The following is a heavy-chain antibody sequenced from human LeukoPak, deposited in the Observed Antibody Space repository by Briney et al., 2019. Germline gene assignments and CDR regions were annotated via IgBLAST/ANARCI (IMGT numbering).Heavy chain of an antibody. D-gene: IGHD6-19*01. Sequence: SETLSLTCTVSGGSISSSSYCWGWIRQPPGKGLEWVGSIYYSGSTYYNPSLKSRVTISVDTSKNQFSLKLSSVTAADTAVYYCARHGIQWRAVNDYWGQGTLVTVSS. V-gene: IGHV4-39*01. CDR2: IYYSGST. J-gene: IGHJ4*02. CDR1: GGSISSSSYC. CDR3: ARHGIQWRAVNDY.